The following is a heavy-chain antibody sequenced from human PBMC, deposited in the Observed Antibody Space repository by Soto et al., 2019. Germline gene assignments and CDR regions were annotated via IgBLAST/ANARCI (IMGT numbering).Heavy chain of an antibody. CDR3: AKGRPYYYDSSGYYYVNNWFDP. CDR2: ISGSGGST. Sequence: PGGSLRLSCAASGFTFSSYAMSWVRQAPGKGLEWVSAISGSGGSTYYADSVKGRFTISRDNSKNTLYLQMNSLRAEDTAVYYCAKGRPYYYDSSGYYYVNNWFDPWGQGTLVTVS. J-gene: IGHJ5*02. CDR1: GFTFSSYA. D-gene: IGHD3-22*01. V-gene: IGHV3-23*01.